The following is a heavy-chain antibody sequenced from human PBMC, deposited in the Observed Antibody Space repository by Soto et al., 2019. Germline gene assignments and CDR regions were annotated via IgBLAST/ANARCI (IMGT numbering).Heavy chain of an antibody. D-gene: IGHD4-17*01. CDR1: GVTFTDYN. V-gene: IGHV3-21*05. CDR2: VTVSSTYI. Sequence: EVQLVESGGGLVKPGGSLRLSCAGSGVTFTDYNMNWVRQAPGKGLEWISYVTVSSTYIYYADSVRGRFTISRDNARNTLYLQMNSLRTDDTATYFCAGWGLYGDDLRGIWGQGTLVTVAS. J-gene: IGHJ4*02. CDR3: AGWGLYGDDLRGI.